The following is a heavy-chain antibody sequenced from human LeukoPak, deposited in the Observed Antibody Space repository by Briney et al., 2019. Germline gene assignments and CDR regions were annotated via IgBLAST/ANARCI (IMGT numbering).Heavy chain of an antibody. CDR2: INWNGGST. CDR1: RFTLEDYG. Sequence: PRGSLRLSCAASRFTLEDYGMSSVRPSPGKGLGRGSGINWNGGSTGYADSVKGRFTISRDNAKNSLYLQMNSLRAEDTALYYCARLGVGATRDAFDIWGQGTMVTVSS. V-gene: IGHV3-20*04. J-gene: IGHJ3*02. D-gene: IGHD1-26*01. CDR3: ARLGVGATRDAFDI.